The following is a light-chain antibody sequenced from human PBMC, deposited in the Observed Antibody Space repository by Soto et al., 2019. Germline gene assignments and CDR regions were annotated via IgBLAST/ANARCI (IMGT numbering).Light chain of an antibody. CDR3: QQYGSSSCT. CDR1: QSVSSSY. Sequence: EIVLTQSPGTLSLSPGERATISCRASQSVSSSYLAWYQQKPGQAPRLLIYGASSRATGIPDRFSGSGSGTDFTLTISRLEPEDFAVYYCQQYGSSSCTFGQGTKVDIK. V-gene: IGKV3-20*01. J-gene: IGKJ2*02. CDR2: GAS.